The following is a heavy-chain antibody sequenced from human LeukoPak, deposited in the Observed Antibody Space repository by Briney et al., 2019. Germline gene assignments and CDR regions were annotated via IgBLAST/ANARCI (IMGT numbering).Heavy chain of an antibody. D-gene: IGHD1-26*01. CDR3: AREGYSGSYSYYYYYMDV. CDR2: TYYRSKWYN. CDR1: GDSVSSNSAA. J-gene: IGHJ6*03. Sequence: SQTLSLTCAISGDSVSSNSAAWNWIRQSPSRGLEWLGRTYYRSKWYNDYAVSVKSRITINPDTSKNQFSLQLNSVTPEDTAVYYCAREGYSGSYSYYYYYMDVWGKGTTVTVSS. V-gene: IGHV6-1*01.